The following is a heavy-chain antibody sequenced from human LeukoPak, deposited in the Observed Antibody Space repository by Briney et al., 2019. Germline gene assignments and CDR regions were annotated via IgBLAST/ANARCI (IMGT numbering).Heavy chain of an antibody. CDR2: IYTGGST. Sequence: KPSETLSLTCTVSGGSISSYYWSWIRQPAGKGLEWIGRIYTGGSTNYNPSLKSRVTMSVDTSKNQFSLKLSSVTAADTAVYYCARTPHSSGPYHFDYWGQGTLVTVSS. J-gene: IGHJ4*02. V-gene: IGHV4-4*07. CDR1: GGSISSYY. D-gene: IGHD6-19*01. CDR3: ARTPHSSGPYHFDY.